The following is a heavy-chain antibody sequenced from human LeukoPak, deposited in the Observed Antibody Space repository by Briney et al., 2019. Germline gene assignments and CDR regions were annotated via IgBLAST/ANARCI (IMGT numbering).Heavy chain of an antibody. V-gene: IGHV1-2*02. Sequence: ASVKVSCKASVYTFTGYYMHWVRQAPGQGVEGMGWINPNSGGTNYAQKFQGRVTMTRDTSISTAYMELRRLRSDDTAVYYCARDLLNYYGSGTPTKNWFDPWGQGTLVTVSS. D-gene: IGHD3-10*01. CDR3: ARDLLNYYGSGTPTKNWFDP. CDR2: INPNSGGT. J-gene: IGHJ5*02. CDR1: VYTFTGYY.